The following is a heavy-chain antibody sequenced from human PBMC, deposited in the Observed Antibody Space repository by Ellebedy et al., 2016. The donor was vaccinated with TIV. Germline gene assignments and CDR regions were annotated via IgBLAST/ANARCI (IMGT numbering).Heavy chain of an antibody. J-gene: IGHJ4*02. V-gene: IGHV3-53*01. D-gene: IGHD1-14*01. CDR3: ARGKSGTYIHHAFDY. Sequence: PGGSLRLSCAASGFTVITDYMSWVRQAPGKGLEWVSTIYSGGAAYHGDSVKGRFTISRDNSKNTLYLQMSSLRAEDTAIYYCARGKSGTYIHHAFDYWGQGTLVTVSS. CDR2: IYSGGAA. CDR1: GFTVITDY.